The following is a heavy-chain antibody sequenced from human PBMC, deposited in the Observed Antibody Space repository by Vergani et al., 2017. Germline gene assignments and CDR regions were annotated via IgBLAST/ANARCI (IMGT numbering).Heavy chain of an antibody. D-gene: IGHD6-6*01. CDR1: GFTFSGSA. J-gene: IGHJ4*02. CDR3: ARERGEQLVLDY. CDR2: IRSKANSYAT. Sequence: EVQLVESGGGLVQPGGSLKLSCAASGFTFSGSAMHWVRQASGKGLEWVGRIRSKANSYATAYAASVKGRFTISRDDSKNTAYLQMNSLKTEDTAVYYCARERGEQLVLDYWGQGTLVTVSS. V-gene: IGHV3-73*01.